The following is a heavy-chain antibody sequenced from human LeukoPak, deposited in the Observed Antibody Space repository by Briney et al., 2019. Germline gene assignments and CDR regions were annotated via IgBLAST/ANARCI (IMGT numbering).Heavy chain of an antibody. CDR2: FDPEDGET. J-gene: IGHJ4*02. D-gene: IGHD6-19*01. CDR3: ATSEQWLVRRSFDY. CDR1: GYTLTELS. Sequence: ASVKVSCKVSGYTLTELSMHWVRQARGKGLEWMGVFDPEDGETIYAQKFQGRVTMTEDTSTDTAYMELSSLRSEDTAVYYCATSEQWLVRRSFDYWGQGTLVTVSS. V-gene: IGHV1-24*01.